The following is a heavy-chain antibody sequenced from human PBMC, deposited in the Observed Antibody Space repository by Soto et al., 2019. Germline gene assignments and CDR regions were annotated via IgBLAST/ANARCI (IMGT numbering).Heavy chain of an antibody. V-gene: IGHV6-1*01. D-gene: IGHD6-19*01. CDR2: TYYRSKWYS. CDR3: ARGSYYSGWV. Sequence: SQTLSLTCAISGDSVSSTSAAWSWIRQSPSRGLEWLGRTYYRSKWYSDYAVSVRSRITINPDTSKNQFSLQLNSVAPEDTAVYYCARGSYYSGWVWGQGTLVTVSS. CDR1: GDSVSSTSAA. J-gene: IGHJ4*02.